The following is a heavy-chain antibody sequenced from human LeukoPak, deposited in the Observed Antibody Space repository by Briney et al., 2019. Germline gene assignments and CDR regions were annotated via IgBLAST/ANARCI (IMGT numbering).Heavy chain of an antibody. V-gene: IGHV3-21*01. J-gene: IGHJ4*02. CDR3: ARDYFYCGGDCFVDY. CDR1: GFTFSDYG. Sequence: GGSLRLSCSASGFTFSDYGVNCVRLAPGKRLECGSSICGSVRSIFSADSVRGRFTISRDNAKNSLYLHMNSLRAEATAVYYCARDYFYCGGDCFVDYWGQGTLVTVSS. D-gene: IGHD2-21*02. CDR2: ICGSVRSI.